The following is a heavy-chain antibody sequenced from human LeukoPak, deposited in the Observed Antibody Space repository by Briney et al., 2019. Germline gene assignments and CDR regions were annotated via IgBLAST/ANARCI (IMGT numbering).Heavy chain of an antibody. V-gene: IGHV1-69*01. D-gene: IGHD2-2*01. CDR3: ARSVPSTSWSYYYYYYMDV. CDR1: GGTFGSCA. CDR2: IIPIFGTA. Sequence: SVKVSCKASGGTFGSCAISWVRQAPGQGLEWMGGIIPIFGTANYAQKFQGRVTVTADESTSTAYMELSSLRSEDTAVYYCARSVPSTSWSYYYYYYMDVWGKGTTVTVSS. J-gene: IGHJ6*03.